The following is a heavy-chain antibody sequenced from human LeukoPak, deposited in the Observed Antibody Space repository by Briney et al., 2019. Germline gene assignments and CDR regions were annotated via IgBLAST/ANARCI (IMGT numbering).Heavy chain of an antibody. D-gene: IGHD3-3*01. CDR2: IYYSGSA. V-gene: IGHV4-59*08. Sequence: SETLSLTCTVSGGSISRFYWNWIRQTPGKGLEWIGYIYYSGSAIYSPSLKSRVTISVDTTKNQFSLRLTSVTAADTAVYYCARGPEWYYFDHWGQGTLVTVSS. CDR1: GGSISRFY. J-gene: IGHJ4*02. CDR3: ARGPEWYYFDH.